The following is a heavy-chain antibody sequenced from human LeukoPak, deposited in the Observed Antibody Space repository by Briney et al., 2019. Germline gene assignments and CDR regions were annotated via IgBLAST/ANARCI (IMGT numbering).Heavy chain of an antibody. J-gene: IGHJ4*02. D-gene: IGHD3-10*01. CDR3: ARDSSSRGPYYFDY. CDR2: ISSSSSYI. V-gene: IGHV3-21*01. Sequence: GGSLRLSCAASGFTFSSYSMNWVRQAPVKGLEWVSSISSSSSYIYYADSVKGRFTISRDNAKNSLYLRMNSLRAEDTAVYYCARDSSSRGPYYFDYWGQGTLVTVSS. CDR1: GFTFSSYS.